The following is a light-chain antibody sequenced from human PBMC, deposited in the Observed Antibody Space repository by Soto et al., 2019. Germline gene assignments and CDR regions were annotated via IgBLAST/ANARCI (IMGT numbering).Light chain of an antibody. CDR2: GAS. CDR3: QQYNNWPPAYT. Sequence: EIVMTQSPATLSVSPGERATLSCGASQNVSSNLAWYQQKLGQAPRLLIYGASTRATGIPARFSGSGSGTEFTVTISSLQSEDLAVYYCQQYNNWPPAYTFGQGTKLEIK. J-gene: IGKJ2*01. CDR1: QNVSSN. V-gene: IGKV3-15*01.